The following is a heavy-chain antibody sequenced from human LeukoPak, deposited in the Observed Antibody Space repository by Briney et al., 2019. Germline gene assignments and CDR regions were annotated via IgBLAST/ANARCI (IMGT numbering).Heavy chain of an antibody. J-gene: IGHJ4*02. V-gene: IGHV3-23*01. CDR3: AKRIQSAMAMGY. CDR1: GFIFGTYA. D-gene: IGHD5-18*01. Sequence: GGSLRLSCDASGFIFGTYAMAWVRQAPGKGLEWVSAISGGGGSTYYADSVKGRFTISRDNSKNTLYLQMNSLRAEDTAVYYCAKRIQSAMAMGYWGQGTLVTVSS. CDR2: ISGGGGST.